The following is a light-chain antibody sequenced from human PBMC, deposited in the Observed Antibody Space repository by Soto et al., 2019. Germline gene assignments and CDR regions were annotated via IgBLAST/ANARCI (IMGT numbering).Light chain of an antibody. J-gene: IGKJ5*01. CDR2: AAS. V-gene: IGKV1-13*02. CDR3: QQLNSYPIT. Sequence: AIQLTQSPSSLYASVGDRVTITCRASQAIRTALGWYQQKPGKVPKLLIYAASTLQSGVPSRFSGSRSGTDFTLTISSLQPEDFATYYCQQLNSYPITFGQGTRLEIK. CDR1: QAIRTA.